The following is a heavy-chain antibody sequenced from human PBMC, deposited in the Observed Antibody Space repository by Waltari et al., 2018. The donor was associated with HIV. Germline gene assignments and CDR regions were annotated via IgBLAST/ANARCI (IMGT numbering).Heavy chain of an antibody. CDR1: GGSISSGGYY. CDR2: IYYSGST. CDR3: ARVSGWTRGPFYYFDY. D-gene: IGHD6-19*01. J-gene: IGHJ4*02. Sequence: QVQLQESGPGLVKPSQTLSLTCTVSGGSISSGGYYWSWIRQHPGKGLEWIGYIYYSGSTYYNPSLKSRVTISVDTSKNQFSLKLSSVTAADTAVYYCARVSGWTRGPFYYFDYWGQGTLVTVSS. V-gene: IGHV4-31*03.